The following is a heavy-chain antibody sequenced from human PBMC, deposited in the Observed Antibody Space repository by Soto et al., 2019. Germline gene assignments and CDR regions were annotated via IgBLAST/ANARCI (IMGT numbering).Heavy chain of an antibody. CDR2: ISSSSSYI. J-gene: IGHJ4*02. Sequence: PGGSLRLSCAASGFTFSSYSMNWVRQAPGKGLEWVSSISSSSSYIYYADSVKGRFTISRDNAKNSLYLQMNGLRAEDTAVYYCAGAFSGSSGLDYWGQGTLVTVSS. CDR1: GFTFSSYS. CDR3: AGAFSGSSGLDY. V-gene: IGHV3-21*01. D-gene: IGHD1-26*01.